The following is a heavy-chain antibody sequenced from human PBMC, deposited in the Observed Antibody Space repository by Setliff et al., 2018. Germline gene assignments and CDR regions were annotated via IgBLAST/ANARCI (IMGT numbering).Heavy chain of an antibody. CDR1: GGTFRTDG. J-gene: IGHJ4*02. Sequence: GASVKVSCKASGGTFRTDGFNWVRQAPGQGLEWMGMVNPGGGSSTSTQRFQGRVTMTRDTSTNTAYMELNSLTSNDTAVYYCARAGLAAAGRKGVFDHWGQGTLVTSPQ. V-gene: IGHV1-46*01. D-gene: IGHD6-13*01. CDR2: VNPGGGSS. CDR3: ARAGLAAAGRKGVFDH.